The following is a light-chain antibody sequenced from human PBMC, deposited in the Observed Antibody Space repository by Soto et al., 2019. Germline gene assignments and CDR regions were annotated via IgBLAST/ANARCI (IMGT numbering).Light chain of an antibody. CDR3: SSFAGSNNIL. CDR1: SSDVGAYNY. CDR2: EVS. Sequence: QSVLTQPPSASGSPGQSVTISCTGTSSDVGAYNYVSWYQQHPGKAPKLMICEVSKRPSGVPDRFSGSKSGNTASLTVSGVQAEDEADYFRSSFAGSNNILFGGGTQLTVL. V-gene: IGLV2-8*01. J-gene: IGLJ2*01.